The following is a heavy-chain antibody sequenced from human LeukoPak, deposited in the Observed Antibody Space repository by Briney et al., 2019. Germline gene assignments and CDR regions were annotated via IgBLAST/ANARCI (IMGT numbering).Heavy chain of an antibody. Sequence: GGPLRLSCAASRFTFRNYVIHWVRQAPGKGLEWVAVTSSDLNVKLYADSVKGRFTISRDNSRSTLYLQMNSLRPEDTAIYYCAREGYYGSGSPPSLYFDYWGQGTLVTVSS. CDR3: AREGYYGSGSPPSLYFDY. CDR2: TSSDLNVK. J-gene: IGHJ4*02. CDR1: RFTFRNYV. D-gene: IGHD3-10*01. V-gene: IGHV3-30-3*01.